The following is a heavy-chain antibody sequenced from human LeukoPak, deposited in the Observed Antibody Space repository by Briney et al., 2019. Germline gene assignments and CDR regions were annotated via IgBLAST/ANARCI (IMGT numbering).Heavy chain of an antibody. CDR1: GFTLSSHL. CDR2: ISYDGSNK. CDR3: AKDRTGATGDAFDI. J-gene: IGHJ3*02. Sequence: GGSVRHSCSASGFTLSSHLVQWARPARGKGLEGGAVISYDGSNKYYADSVKGRFTISRDNSKNTLYLQMNSLRAEDTAVYYCAKDRTGATGDAFDIWGQGTMVTVSS. D-gene: IGHD1-26*01. V-gene: IGHV3-30*18.